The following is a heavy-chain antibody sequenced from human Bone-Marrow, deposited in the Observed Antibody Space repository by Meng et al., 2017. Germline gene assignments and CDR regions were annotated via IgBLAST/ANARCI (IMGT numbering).Heavy chain of an antibody. D-gene: IGHD3-22*01. V-gene: IGHV4-39*07. Sequence: SETLSLTCTVSGGSISSSSYYWGWIRQPPGKGLEWIGSIYYSGSTYYNPSLKSRVTISVDTSKNQFSLKLSSVTAADTAVYYCARNHYYDSSGGITDAFDIWGQGTMVTVSS. CDR1: GGSISSSSYY. CDR2: IYYSGST. CDR3: ARNHYYDSSGGITDAFDI. J-gene: IGHJ3*02.